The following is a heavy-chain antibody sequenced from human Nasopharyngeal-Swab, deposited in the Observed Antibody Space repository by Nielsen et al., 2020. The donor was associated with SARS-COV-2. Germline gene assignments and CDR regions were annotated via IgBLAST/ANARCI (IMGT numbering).Heavy chain of an antibody. CDR1: GGSFRGYY. J-gene: IGHJ3*02. CDR2: INHSGST. D-gene: IGHD2-2*01. CDR3: ARGKYQLLFSGAFDI. Sequence: GSLRLSCAVYGGSFRGYYWSWIRQPPGKGLEWIGEINHSGSTNYNPSLKSRVTISVDTSKNQFSLKLSSVTAADTAVYYCARGKYQLLFSGAFDIWGQGTMVTVSS. V-gene: IGHV4-34*01.